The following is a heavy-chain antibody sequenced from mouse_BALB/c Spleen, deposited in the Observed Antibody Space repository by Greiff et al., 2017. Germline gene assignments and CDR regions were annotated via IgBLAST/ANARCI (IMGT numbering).Heavy chain of an antibody. J-gene: IGHJ4*01. CDR3: ARLDRMDY. V-gene: IGHV1-82*01. CDR1: GYAFSSSW. CDR2: IYPGDGDT. Sequence: VQLQQSGPELVKPGASVKISCKASGYAFSSSWMNWVKQRPGQGLEWIGRIYPGDGDTNYNGKFKGKATLTADKSSSTAYMQLSSLTSVDSAVYFCARLDRMDYWGQGTSVTVSS.